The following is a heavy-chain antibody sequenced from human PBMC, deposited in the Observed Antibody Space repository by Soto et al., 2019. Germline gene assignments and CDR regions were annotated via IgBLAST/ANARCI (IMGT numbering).Heavy chain of an antibody. Sequence: SVKDSCKASGGTFSSYAISWVRQAPVQGLEWMGGIIPIFGTANYAQKFQGRVTITADESTSTAYMELSSLRSEDTAVYYCASSPARPGYYYYYGMDVWGQGTTVTVSS. V-gene: IGHV1-69*01. CDR2: IIPIFGTA. CDR3: ASSPARPGYYYYYGMDV. J-gene: IGHJ6*02. D-gene: IGHD6-6*01. CDR1: GGTFSSYA.